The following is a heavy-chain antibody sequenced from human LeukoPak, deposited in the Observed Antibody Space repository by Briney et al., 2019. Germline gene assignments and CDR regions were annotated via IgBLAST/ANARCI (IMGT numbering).Heavy chain of an antibody. Sequence: GGSLRLSCAASGFTFSDYYMSWIRQAPGKGLEWISYISSSTTYTNYADSVKGRFTISRDNAKNSLFLQMNSLRAEDPAVYYCVKDRGEITLVRGVIFARLMDVWGQGTTVTVSS. D-gene: IGHD3-10*01. CDR1: GFTFSDYY. J-gene: IGHJ6*02. CDR3: VKDRGEITLVRGVIFARLMDV. CDR2: ISSSTTYT. V-gene: IGHV3-11*06.